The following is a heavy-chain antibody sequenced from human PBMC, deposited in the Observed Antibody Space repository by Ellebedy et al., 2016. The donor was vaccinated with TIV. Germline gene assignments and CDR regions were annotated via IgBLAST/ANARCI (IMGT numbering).Heavy chain of an antibody. CDR2: IIPLFGTS. D-gene: IGHD4-11*01. CDR1: GGTFSNNA. J-gene: IGHJ6*02. CDR3: ASGSNYKKGDYYYGMDV. V-gene: IGHV1-69*13. Sequence: SVKVSCXASGGTFSNNAISWVRQAPGQGLEWMGGIIPLFGTSNYAQKFQDRVTITADESTSTAYLELSSLRSEDTAVYSCASGSNYKKGDYYYGMDVWGQGTTVTVSS.